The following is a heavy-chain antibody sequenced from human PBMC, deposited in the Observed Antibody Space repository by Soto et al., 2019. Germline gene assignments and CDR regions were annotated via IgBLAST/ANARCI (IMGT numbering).Heavy chain of an antibody. V-gene: IGHV5-10-1*01. Sequence: PGASLKISCRVSGYRFTSYWISCVRQMPGKGLEWMGRIDPSDSYTNYSPSFQGHVTISADKSISTAYLQWSSLKASDTAMYYCARLLGWEPINRGDIWGQGTMVTVS. CDR1: GYRFTSYW. CDR3: ARLLGWEPINRGDI. D-gene: IGHD1-26*01. CDR2: IDPSDSYT. J-gene: IGHJ3*02.